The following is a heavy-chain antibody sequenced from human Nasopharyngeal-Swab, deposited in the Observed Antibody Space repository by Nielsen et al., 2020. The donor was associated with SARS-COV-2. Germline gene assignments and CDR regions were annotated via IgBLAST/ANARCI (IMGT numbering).Heavy chain of an antibody. CDR3: AKYFGSGAYEAFCDC. CDR1: GFIFGNYA. J-gene: IGHJ4*01. V-gene: IGHV3-23*01. Sequence: GESLKISCVASGFIFGNYAMAWVRQAPGKGLEWVSAIGGNGARTHYADSVRGRFIISRDNSKNMVYLQMDSLRAEDTAVYYCAKYFGSGAYEAFCDCWGHGALVTVSS. D-gene: IGHD3-3*01. CDR2: IGGNGART.